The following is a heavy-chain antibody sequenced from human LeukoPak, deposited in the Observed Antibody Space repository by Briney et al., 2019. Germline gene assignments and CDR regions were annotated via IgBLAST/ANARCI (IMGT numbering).Heavy chain of an antibody. V-gene: IGHV3-11*04. D-gene: IGHD5-18*01. J-gene: IGHJ4*02. Sequence: GGSLRLSCAASGFTFSDSYMTCIRQAPGKGLEWVSYISNSGSSIYYADSVKGRFTTSRDNAKSSLYLQMNSLRAEDTAVYYCARDQARRGYSYGFSDYWGQGTLVTVSS. CDR1: GFTFSDSY. CDR2: ISNSGSSI. CDR3: ARDQARRGYSYGFSDY.